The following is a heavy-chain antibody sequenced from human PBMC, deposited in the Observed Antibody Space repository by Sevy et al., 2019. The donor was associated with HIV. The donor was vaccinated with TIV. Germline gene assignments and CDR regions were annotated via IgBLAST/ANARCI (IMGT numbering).Heavy chain of an antibody. CDR3: ARLFSCGGDCYYLDY. V-gene: IGHV3-30*04. CDR2: TSHDGKYN. D-gene: IGHD2-21*02. CDR1: GFTFSSYD. J-gene: IGHJ4*02. Sequence: VGSLRLSCAGSGFTFSSYDMHWVRQAPGKGLEWVAVTSHDGKYNNYADSVKVRFTISRDNFKNTLYLQMNSLRVEDTAVYFCARLFSCGGDCYYLDYWGQGALVTVSS.